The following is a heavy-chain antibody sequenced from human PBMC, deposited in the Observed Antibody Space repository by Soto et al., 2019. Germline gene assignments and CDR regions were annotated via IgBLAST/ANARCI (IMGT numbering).Heavy chain of an antibody. CDR1: GGTFSSYA. D-gene: IGHD5-12*01. CDR2: IIPIFGTA. V-gene: IGHV1-69*13. Sequence: SVKVSCKASGGTFSSYAISWVRQAPGQGLEWMGGIIPIFGTANYAQKFQGRVTITADESTSTAYMELSSLRSEDTAVYYCARGGDGYNYLYYFDYWGQGTLVTVSS. J-gene: IGHJ4*02. CDR3: ARGGDGYNYLYYFDY.